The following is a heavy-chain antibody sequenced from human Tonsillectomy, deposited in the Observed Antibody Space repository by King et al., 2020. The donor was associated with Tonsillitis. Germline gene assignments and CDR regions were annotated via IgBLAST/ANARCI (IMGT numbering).Heavy chain of an antibody. V-gene: IGHV5-51*01. J-gene: IGHJ4*02. CDR3: AVHHEFGADFGF. Sequence: VQLVQSGAEAKKPGESLKISCKGSGYDFDTNWIGWVRQLPGKGLEWMGIIYPDDSDTRYSPSFQGQVTISVDKSIRTAYLQLSTLRASDTAIYYCAVHHEFGADFGFWGQGTLVTVSS. CDR2: IYPDDSDT. CDR1: GYDFDTNW. D-gene: IGHD3-10*01.